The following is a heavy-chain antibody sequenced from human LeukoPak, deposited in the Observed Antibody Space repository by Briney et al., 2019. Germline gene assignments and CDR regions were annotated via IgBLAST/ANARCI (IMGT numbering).Heavy chain of an antibody. Sequence: PSETLSLTCTVSGGSISSYYCNWIRQPAGKGLEWIGLIYTSGSTNYNPSLKSRVTMSVDTSKNQFSLKLRSVTAADTAVYYCARDRVGSGWFDYWGQGTLVTVSS. J-gene: IGHJ4*02. CDR3: ARDRVGSGWFDY. V-gene: IGHV4-4*07. CDR1: GGSISSYY. CDR2: IYTSGST. D-gene: IGHD6-19*01.